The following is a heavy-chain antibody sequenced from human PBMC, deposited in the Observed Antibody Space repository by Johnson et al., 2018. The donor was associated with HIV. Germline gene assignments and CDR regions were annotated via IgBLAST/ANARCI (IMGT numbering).Heavy chain of an antibody. CDR1: GFIFGNYW. J-gene: IGHJ3*02. V-gene: IGHV3-7*05. D-gene: IGHD2/OR15-2a*01. Sequence: MQLVESGGGLVQPGGSLRLSCATSGFIFGNYWMTWIRQAPGKGLEWVANIDLGGSLTNYVDSVKGRFIISRDNAKNSLFLQMNSLRAEDTAVYYCARDVFESTTYPRRGQADAFDIWGQGTMVTVSS. CDR3: ARDVFESTTYPRRGQADAFDI. CDR2: IDLGGSLT.